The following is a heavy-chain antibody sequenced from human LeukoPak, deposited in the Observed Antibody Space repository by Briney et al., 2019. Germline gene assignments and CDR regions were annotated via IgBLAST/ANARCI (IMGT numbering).Heavy chain of an antibody. D-gene: IGHD3-22*01. Sequence: GASVKVSCMASGYTFTGYYMHWVRQAPGQGLEWMGRINPNSGGTNYAQKFQGRVTMTRDTSISTAYMELSRLGSDDTAVYYCASDYYDSSGYYYARVEWGQGTLVTVSS. CDR2: INPNSGGT. CDR3: ASDYYDSSGYYYARVE. CDR1: GYTFTGYY. J-gene: IGHJ4*02. V-gene: IGHV1-2*06.